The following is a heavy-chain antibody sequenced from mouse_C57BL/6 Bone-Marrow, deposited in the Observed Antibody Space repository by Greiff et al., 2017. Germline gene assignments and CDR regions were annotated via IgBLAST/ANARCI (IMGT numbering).Heavy chain of an antibody. CDR1: GFSLTSYG. Sequence: VKLVESGPGLVAPSQSLSITCTVSGFSLTSYGVHWVRQPPGKGLEWLVVIWSDGSTTYNSALKSRLSISKDNSKSQVFLKMNSLQTDDTAMYYCARQGAYYYGSSGYYYAMDYWGQGTSVTVSS. J-gene: IGHJ4*01. D-gene: IGHD1-1*01. CDR2: IWSDGST. CDR3: ARQGAYYYGSSGYYYAMDY. V-gene: IGHV2-6-1*01.